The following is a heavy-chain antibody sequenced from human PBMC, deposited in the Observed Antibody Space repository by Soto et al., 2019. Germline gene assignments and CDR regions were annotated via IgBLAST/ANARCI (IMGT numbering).Heavy chain of an antibody. CDR2: MNPNSGNT. CDR3: ARGVKYGAYARWFDP. V-gene: IGHV1-8*01. J-gene: IGHJ5*02. D-gene: IGHD4-17*01. Sequence: QVQLVQSGAEVKKPGASVKVSCKASGYTFTSYDINWVRQATRQGLEYLGWMNPNSGNTGDVEKFQGRVTMTRDTSISTAYMDLSSVRSEATAVYFCARGVKYGAYARWFDPWAQGTLVTLSS. CDR1: GYTFTSYD.